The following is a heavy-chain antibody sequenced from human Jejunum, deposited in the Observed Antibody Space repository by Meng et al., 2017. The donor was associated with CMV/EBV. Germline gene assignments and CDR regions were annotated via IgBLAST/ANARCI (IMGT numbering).Heavy chain of an antibody. V-gene: IGHV1-69*05. CDR2: IIPFLGST. J-gene: IGHJ4*02. CDR3: ARAYSTSSPHFDF. CDR1: VGTFSSYA. D-gene: IGHD6-6*01. Sequence: SVGTFSSYAISWVRQAPGQGLEWMGGIIPFLGSTIYAQKFQGRVTITTDESTSTAYMELSSLRSEDTAVYYCARAYSTSSPHFDFWGQGTRVTVSS.